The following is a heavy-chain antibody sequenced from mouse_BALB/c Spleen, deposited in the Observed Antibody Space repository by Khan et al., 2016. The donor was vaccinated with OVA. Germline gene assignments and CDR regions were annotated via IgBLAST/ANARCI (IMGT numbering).Heavy chain of an antibody. CDR2: IDPENGNT. CDR3: AREGYSPWFAY. D-gene: IGHD2-3*01. CDR1: GFNIKDYY. J-gene: IGHJ3*01. Sequence: VQLQQSGAELVRPGALVNLSCKASGFNIKDYYMHWVKQRPEQGLVWIGRIDPENGNTIYDPKFQGKASITSDTSSNTAYLQLSSLPSEDTAVYYWAREGYSPWFAYWGQGTLVTVSA. V-gene: IGHV14-1*02.